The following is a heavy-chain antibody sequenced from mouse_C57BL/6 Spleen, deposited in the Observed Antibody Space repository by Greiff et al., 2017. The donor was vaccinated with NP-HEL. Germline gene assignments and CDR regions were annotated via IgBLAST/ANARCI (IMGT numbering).Heavy chain of an antibody. J-gene: IGHJ4*01. CDR3: ARNDGYYAIDY. V-gene: IGHV1-82*01. CDR1: GYAFSSSW. D-gene: IGHD2-3*01. Sequence: QVQLQQSGPELVKPGASVKISCKASGYAFSSSWMNWVKQRPGKGLEWIGRIYPGDGDTNYNGKFKGKATLTADKSSSTAYMQLSSLTSEDSAVXFCARNDGYYAIDYWGQGPSVTVSS. CDR2: IYPGDGDT.